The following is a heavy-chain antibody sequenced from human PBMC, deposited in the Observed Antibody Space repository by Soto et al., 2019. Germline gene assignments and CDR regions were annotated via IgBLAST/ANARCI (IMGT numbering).Heavy chain of an antibody. D-gene: IGHD1-1*01. J-gene: IGHJ4*02. CDR3: AKRLGTTGTTGIGTTYGDY. Sequence: GGSLRLSCAASGFTFSNYDMSWVRQAPVEGLELVSVITGGGGVTVYIDSVKGRFTVSRDNSKNTLFLQMNSLRVEDTAVYYCAKRLGTTGTTGIGTTYGDYWGQGTLVTVSS. V-gene: IGHV3-23*01. CDR1: GFTFSNYD. CDR2: ITGGGGVT.